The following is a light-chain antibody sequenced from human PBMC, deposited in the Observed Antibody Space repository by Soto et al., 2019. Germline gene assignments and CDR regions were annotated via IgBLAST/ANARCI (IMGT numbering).Light chain of an antibody. CDR1: SSDVGDYNL. CDR2: EVS. J-gene: IGLJ1*01. V-gene: IGLV2-23*02. CDR3: CSYARGNTFV. Sequence: QSALTQPASMSGSPGQSITISCTGTSSDVGDYNLVSWYQQHPDKAPKVMIHEVSKRPSGVSGRFSGSKSGNTASLTISGLQAEDEADYYCCSYARGNTFVFGTGTKLTVL.